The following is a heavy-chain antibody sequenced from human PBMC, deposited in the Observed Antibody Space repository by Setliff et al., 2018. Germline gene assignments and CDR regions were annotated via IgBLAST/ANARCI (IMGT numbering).Heavy chain of an antibody. CDR1: GFMFSIYS. D-gene: IGHD3-3*01. Sequence: GSLRLSCAASGFMFSIYSMNWVRQAPGKGLEWVSYISSSSSTIYYADSVKGRFTISRDNAKNSLYLQMNSLRAEDTAVYYCARGPTIFGAIYYMDVWGKGTTVTVSS. CDR3: ARGPTIFGAIYYMDV. V-gene: IGHV3-48*01. J-gene: IGHJ6*03. CDR2: ISSSSSTI.